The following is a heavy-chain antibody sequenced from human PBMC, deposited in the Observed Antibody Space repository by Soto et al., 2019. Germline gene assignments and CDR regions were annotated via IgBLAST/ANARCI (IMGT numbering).Heavy chain of an antibody. CDR2: ISSHGGNR. V-gene: IGHV3-30-3*01. CDR3: AHLAGLSHTDDF. CDR1: GFPFTGYA. Sequence: GGSVKVYFATSGFPFTGYALHLVRQAPGKGLEWVTVISSHGGNRYYADSVKGRFTISRDNSNNTLYLQMNSLRVEDTAIYICAHLAGLSHTDDFWGQGTTVTGSS. D-gene: IGHD5-18*01. J-gene: IGHJ4*02.